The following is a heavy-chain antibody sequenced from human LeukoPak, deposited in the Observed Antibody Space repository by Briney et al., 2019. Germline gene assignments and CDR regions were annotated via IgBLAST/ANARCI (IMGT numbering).Heavy chain of an antibody. CDR2: IYYSGST. CDR1: GGSISSYY. CDR3: ARGLRGYYSDY. J-gene: IGHJ4*02. Sequence: SETLSLTCTVSGGSISSYYWSWIRQPPGKGLEWLGYIYYSGSTKYNPSLKSRVTISVDASKNQFSLNLGSVTAADTAVYYCARGLRGYYSDYWGQGTLVTVSS. V-gene: IGHV4-59*01. D-gene: IGHD3-22*01.